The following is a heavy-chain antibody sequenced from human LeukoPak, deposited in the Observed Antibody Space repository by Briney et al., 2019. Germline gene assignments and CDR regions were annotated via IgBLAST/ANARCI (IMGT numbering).Heavy chain of an antibody. CDR3: AKDPRVHSSGSYYFDY. J-gene: IGHJ4*02. CDR1: GFTFSSYG. CDR2: IRYDGSNK. V-gene: IGHV3-30*02. Sequence: GGSLRLSCAASGFTFSSYGMHWVRQAPGKGLEWVAFIRYDGSNKYYADSVKGRFTISRDNSKNTLYLQMNSLRAEDTAVYYCAKDPRVHSSGSYYFDYWGQGALVTVSS. D-gene: IGHD3-10*01.